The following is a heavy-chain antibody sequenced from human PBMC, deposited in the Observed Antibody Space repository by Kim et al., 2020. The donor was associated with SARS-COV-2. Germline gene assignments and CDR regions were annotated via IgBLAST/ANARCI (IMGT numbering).Heavy chain of an antibody. V-gene: IGHV5-10-1*01. CDR3: ARHHDYGDYVEDY. D-gene: IGHD4-17*01. J-gene: IGHJ4*02. Sequence: PSFQGHVTISADKSISTAYLQWSSLKASDTAMYYCARHHDYGDYVEDYWGQGTLVTVSS.